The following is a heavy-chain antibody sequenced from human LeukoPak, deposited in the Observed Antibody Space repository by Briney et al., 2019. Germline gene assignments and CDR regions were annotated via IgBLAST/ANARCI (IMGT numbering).Heavy chain of an antibody. CDR3: ASQTPAGAGCWSYSAANAFDI. Sequence: PSETLSLTCTVSGGSISSYYWSWIRQPPGKGLERIGYIYTSGSTNYNPSLKSRVTISVDTSKNQFSLKLSSVTAADTAVYYCASQTPAGAGCWSYSAANAFDIWGQGTLVTVSS. V-gene: IGHV4-4*09. CDR1: GGSISSYY. J-gene: IGHJ3*02. D-gene: IGHD1-26*01. CDR2: IYTSGST.